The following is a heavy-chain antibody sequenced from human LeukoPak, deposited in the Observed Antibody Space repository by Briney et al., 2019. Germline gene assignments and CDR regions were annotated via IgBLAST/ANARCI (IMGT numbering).Heavy chain of an antibody. CDR1: GFTFSNYW. J-gene: IGHJ4*02. CDR2: ISYDGNNK. D-gene: IGHD6-13*01. V-gene: IGHV3-30*03. Sequence: GGSLRLSCAASGFTFSNYWMNWVRQAPGKGLEWVAFISYDGNNKYYADPVKGRFTISRDNAKNSLYLQMNSLRVEDTAVYYCARDGTAAGLYFDNWGQGTLVTVSS. CDR3: ARDGTAAGLYFDN.